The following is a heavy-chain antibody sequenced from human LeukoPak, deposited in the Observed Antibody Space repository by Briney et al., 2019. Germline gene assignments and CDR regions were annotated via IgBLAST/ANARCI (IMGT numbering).Heavy chain of an antibody. CDR3: ARDYADYVGYFFFDY. V-gene: IGHV3-23*01. D-gene: IGHD4-17*01. CDR1: GFTFNNYA. Sequence: GGSLRLSCAASGFTFNNYAMNWVHQAPGKGLEWVSSISGGGETTYYADSAKGRFTISRDNSQNTLYLQMNSLRAEDTAVYYCARDYADYVGYFFFDYWGQGTRVTVSS. J-gene: IGHJ4*02. CDR2: ISGGGETT.